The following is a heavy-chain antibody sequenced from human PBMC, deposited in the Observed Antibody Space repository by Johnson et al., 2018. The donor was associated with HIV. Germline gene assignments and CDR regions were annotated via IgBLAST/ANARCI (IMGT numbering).Heavy chain of an antibody. Sequence: QMLLVESGGGVVQPGRSLRLSCAASGFTFSSYAMHWVRQAPGKGLEWMAVISYDGSNKYYADSVKGRFTISKDNSKSTLYVQMNRLTVDDTAVYYCARERQSSSWYDAFDMWGQGTMVTVSS. J-gene: IGHJ3*02. CDR1: GFTFSSYA. CDR3: ARERQSSSWYDAFDM. CDR2: ISYDGSNK. V-gene: IGHV3-30*04. D-gene: IGHD6-13*01.